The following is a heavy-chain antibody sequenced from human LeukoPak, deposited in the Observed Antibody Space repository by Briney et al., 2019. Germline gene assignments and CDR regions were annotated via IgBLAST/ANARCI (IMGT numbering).Heavy chain of an antibody. J-gene: IGHJ4*02. CDR2: IYYSGST. Sequence: ASETLSLTCAVYDGSFSGYYWSWIRQHPGKGLEWIGYIYYSGSTYYNPSLKSRVTISVDTSKNQFSLKLSSVTAADTAVYYCARGLFLSVGATHFDYWGQGTLVTVSS. CDR1: DGSFSGYY. CDR3: ARGLFLSVGATHFDY. D-gene: IGHD1-26*01. V-gene: IGHV4-31*11.